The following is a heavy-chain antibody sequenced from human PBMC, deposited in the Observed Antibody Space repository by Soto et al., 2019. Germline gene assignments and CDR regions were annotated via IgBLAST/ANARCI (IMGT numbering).Heavy chain of an antibody. D-gene: IGHD3-9*01. CDR2: ISGNGINI. V-gene: IGHV3-74*01. J-gene: IGHJ1*01. CDR3: ATIRDFDYDCSDRDFQY. Sequence: GGSLRLSCAASGFTFGTSWMHWVRQSPGKGLLWVARISGNGINIHYADFVKGRFSIFRDNAKDTVILAMNSLTVDDSATYYGATIRDFDYDCSDRDFQYWGQGTLVTVSS. CDR1: GFTFGTSW.